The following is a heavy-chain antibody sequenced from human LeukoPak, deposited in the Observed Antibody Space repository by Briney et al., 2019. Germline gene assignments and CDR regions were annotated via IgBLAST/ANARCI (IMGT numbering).Heavy chain of an antibody. CDR1: GGSVSSGSYY. V-gene: IGHV4-61*01. CDR2: IYYSGST. Sequence: SETLSLTCTVSGGSVSSGSYYWSWIRQPPGKGLEWIVYIYYSGSTNYNPSLKSRVTISVDTSKNQFSLKLSSVTAADTAVYYCARGRLAQDNYYYYGMGVWGQGTTVTVSS. J-gene: IGHJ6*02. D-gene: IGHD6-19*01. CDR3: ARGRLAQDNYYYYGMGV.